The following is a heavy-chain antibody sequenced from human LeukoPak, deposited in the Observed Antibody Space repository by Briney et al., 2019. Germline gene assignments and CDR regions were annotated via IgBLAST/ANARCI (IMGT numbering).Heavy chain of an antibody. Sequence: PGGSLRLSCAASGFTFGSYSMSWVRQAPTKGLEWVSAISGNSDSIYYADSVKGRFTISRDNSRNTLYLQMNSLRAEDTAVYYCANVPYCSGGSCYSGGHYYGMDVWGQGTTVTVSS. D-gene: IGHD2-15*01. V-gene: IGHV3-23*01. CDR2: ISGNSDSI. J-gene: IGHJ6*02. CDR3: ANVPYCSGGSCYSGGHYYGMDV. CDR1: GFTFGSYS.